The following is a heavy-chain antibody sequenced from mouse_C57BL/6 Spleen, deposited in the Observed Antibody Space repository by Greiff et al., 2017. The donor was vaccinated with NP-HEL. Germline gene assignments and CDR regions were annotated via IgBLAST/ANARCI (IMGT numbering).Heavy chain of an antibody. J-gene: IGHJ2*01. CDR1: GYAFSSSW. CDR2: IYPGDGDT. D-gene: IGHD2-3*01. CDR3: ARDDGYAYCFDY. Sequence: QVQLQQSGPELVKPGASVKISCKASGYAFSSSWMNWVKQRPGKGLEWIGRIYPGDGDTNYIGKFKGKATLTADKSSSTAYMQLSSLTSDDSAVYFCARDDGYAYCFDYWGQGTTLTVSS. V-gene: IGHV1-82*01.